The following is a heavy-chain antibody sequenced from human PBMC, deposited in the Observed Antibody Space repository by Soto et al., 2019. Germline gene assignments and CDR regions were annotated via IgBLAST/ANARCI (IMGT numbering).Heavy chain of an antibody. CDR2: ISAYNGNT. CDR1: GYTFTSYG. Sequence: ASVKVSCKASGYTFTSYGISWVRQVPGQALEWMGWISAYNGNTNYAQKFQGRVALTTDASTRTAYMALTSLRSGDTAVYYCGRRGFCDFWGQGTLVTVSS. J-gene: IGHJ4*02. D-gene: IGHD3-10*01. CDR3: GRRGFCDF. V-gene: IGHV1-18*04.